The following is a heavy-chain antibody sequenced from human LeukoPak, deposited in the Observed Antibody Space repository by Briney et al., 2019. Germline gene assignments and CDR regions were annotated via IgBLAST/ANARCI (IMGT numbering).Heavy chain of an antibody. V-gene: IGHV1-46*01. CDR2: INPSGGST. Sequence: ASVKVSCKASGYTFSSYYIHWVRQAPGQGLEWMGIINPSGGSTTSAQKFQGRVTMTRDMSTTTDYMELSSLRSEDTAVYYCARDNSVGDIAWWFDPWGQGTLVTVSS. CDR1: GYTFSSYY. CDR3: ARDNSVGDIAWWFDP. D-gene: IGHD3-16*02. J-gene: IGHJ5*02.